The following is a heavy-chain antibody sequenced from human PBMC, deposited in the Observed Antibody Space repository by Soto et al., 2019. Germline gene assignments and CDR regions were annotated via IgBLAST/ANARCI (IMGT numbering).Heavy chain of an antibody. CDR1: GYTFTDYY. D-gene: IGHD2-15*01. CDR2: VDPEDGET. CDR3: ATVGGPYCRGGSCPFDY. V-gene: IGHV1-69-2*01. Sequence: EVQLVQSGAEVKKPGATVKISCKVSGYTFTDYYMHWVQQAPGKGLEWMGLVDPEDGETIYAEKFQGRFTITTDTSTDTAYMELSSLRSEDTAVYYCATVGGPYCRGGSCPFDYWGQGTLVTVSS. J-gene: IGHJ4*02.